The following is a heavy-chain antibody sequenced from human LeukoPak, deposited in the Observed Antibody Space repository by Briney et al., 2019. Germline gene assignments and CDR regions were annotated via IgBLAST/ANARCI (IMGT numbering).Heavy chain of an antibody. V-gene: IGHV3-53*01. Sequence: GGSLRLSCAASGFTVSSNYMSWVRQAPGKGLEWVSVIYSGGSTYYADSVKGRFTISRDNSKNTLYLQMNSLRAEDTAVYYCAKAPSYDSSGYYYYYYYMDVWGKGTTVTISS. CDR3: AKAPSYDSSGYYYYYYYMDV. D-gene: IGHD3-22*01. CDR2: IYSGGST. J-gene: IGHJ6*03. CDR1: GFTVSSNY.